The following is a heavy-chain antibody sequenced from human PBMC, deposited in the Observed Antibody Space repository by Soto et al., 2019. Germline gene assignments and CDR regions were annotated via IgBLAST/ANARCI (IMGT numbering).Heavy chain of an antibody. V-gene: IGHV4-4*07. CDR3: VRDGTKTLRDWFDP. D-gene: IGHD1-1*01. Sequence: SETLSLTCTVCGASISGFYWSWIRKSAGKGLEWIGRIYATGTTDYNPSLKSRVMMSVDTSKKQFSLKLRSVTAADTAVYYCVRDGTKTLRDWFDPWGQGISVTVSS. J-gene: IGHJ5*02. CDR2: IYATGTT. CDR1: GASISGFY.